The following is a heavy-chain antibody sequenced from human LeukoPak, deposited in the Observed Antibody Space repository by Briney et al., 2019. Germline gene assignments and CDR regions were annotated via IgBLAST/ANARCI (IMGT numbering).Heavy chain of an antibody. CDR3: ARMGHYDFWSGSPDY. Sequence: ASVKVSCKASGYTFTGYYMHWVRQAPGQGLEWMGWISAYNGNTNYAQKLQGRVTMTTDTSTSTAYMELRSLRSDDTAVYYCARMGHYDFWSGSPDYWGQGTLVTVSS. J-gene: IGHJ4*02. CDR1: GYTFTGYY. D-gene: IGHD3-3*01. CDR2: ISAYNGNT. V-gene: IGHV1-18*04.